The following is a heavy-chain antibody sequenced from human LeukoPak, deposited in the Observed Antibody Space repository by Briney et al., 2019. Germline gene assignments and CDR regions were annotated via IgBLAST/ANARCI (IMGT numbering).Heavy chain of an antibody. Sequence: TGGSLRLSCAASGFTFSSNGMNWVRQAPGKGLEWVAIIWYDGSKEYYVDSVKGRFTISRDNSKNTLYLQMNNLRAEDTAVYYCAMATWVGGLDYWGQGTLVTVSS. V-gene: IGHV3-33*01. D-gene: IGHD1-26*01. J-gene: IGHJ4*02. CDR1: GFTFSSNG. CDR2: IWYDGSKE. CDR3: AMATWVGGLDY.